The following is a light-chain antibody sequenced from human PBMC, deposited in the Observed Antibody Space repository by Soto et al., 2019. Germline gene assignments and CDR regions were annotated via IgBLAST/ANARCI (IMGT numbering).Light chain of an antibody. CDR1: SSDVGGYKY. V-gene: IGLV2-14*01. CDR3: SSYTSSSTLV. CDR2: EVS. Sequence: QAVVTQPASVSGSPGQSITISCTGTSSDVGGYKYVSWYQHQSGKAPKLMIYEVSNRPSGVSNRFSGSKSGNTASLTISGLQAEDEADYYCSSYTSSSTLVFGGGTQLTVL. J-gene: IGLJ7*01.